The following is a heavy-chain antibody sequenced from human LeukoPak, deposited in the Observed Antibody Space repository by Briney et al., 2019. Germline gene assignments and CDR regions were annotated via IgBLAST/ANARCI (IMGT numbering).Heavy chain of an antibody. J-gene: IGHJ3*02. V-gene: IGHV3-33*08. CDR2: IRYDGSNK. CDR1: RFTFSDYY. D-gene: IGHD5-12*01. Sequence: PGGSLRLSCAASRFTFSDYYMSWIRQAPGKGLEWVAFIRYDGSNKYYADSVKGRFTISRDNAKNSLYLQMNSLRAEDTAVYYCARQYSGYTLDAFDIWGQGTMVTVSS. CDR3: ARQYSGYTLDAFDI.